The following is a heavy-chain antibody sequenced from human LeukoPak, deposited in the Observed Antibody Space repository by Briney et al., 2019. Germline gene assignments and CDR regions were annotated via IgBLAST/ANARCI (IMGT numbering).Heavy chain of an antibody. V-gene: IGHV3-9*01. J-gene: IGHJ4*02. CDR1: GFTFDDYG. CDR2: ISWNSASI. CDR3: AKDKRTAVAGSRRGPPVFDY. D-gene: IGHD6-19*01. Sequence: GGSLRLSCAASGFTFDDYGMHWVRQAPGKGLEEVSGISWNSASIGYADSVKGRFTISRDNAKNSLYLQMNSLRAEDTAFYYCAKDKRTAVAGSRRGPPVFDYWGQGTLVTVSS.